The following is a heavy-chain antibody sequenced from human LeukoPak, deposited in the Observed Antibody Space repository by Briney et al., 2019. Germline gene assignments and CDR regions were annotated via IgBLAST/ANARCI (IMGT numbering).Heavy chain of an antibody. CDR1: GFTFRSHA. Sequence: GGSLRLSCVGSGFTFRSHAMSWVRQAPEKGLEFVSGIYENGGTTYYADSVKGRFTISRDNSEHTLELQMNSLRAEDTAVYYCARGGVFVMLRIDYWGQGALVTVSS. D-gene: IGHD3-16*01. J-gene: IGHJ4*02. CDR3: ARGGVFVMLRIDY. CDR2: IYENGGTT. V-gene: IGHV3-23*01.